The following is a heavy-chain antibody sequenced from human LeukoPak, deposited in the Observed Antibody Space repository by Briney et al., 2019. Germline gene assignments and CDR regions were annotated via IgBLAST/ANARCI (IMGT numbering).Heavy chain of an antibody. Sequence: SETLSHTCTVSGGSISSYYWSWIRPPPGKGLEWIGYIYHTGSSNYNPSLKSRVTISVDTSKNQFSLKLSSVTAADTAVYYCARDGGTGDLTFDYWGKGTLVTVSS. V-gene: IGHV4-59*13. CDR3: ARDGGTGDLTFDY. J-gene: IGHJ4*02. CDR2: IYHTGSS. CDR1: GGSISSYY. D-gene: IGHD3-10*01.